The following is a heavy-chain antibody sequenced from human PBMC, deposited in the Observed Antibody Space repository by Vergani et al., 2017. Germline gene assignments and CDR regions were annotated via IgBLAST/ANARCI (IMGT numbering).Heavy chain of an antibody. Sequence: QLQLQESGPGLVKPSETLSLSCRVSGDSISRSHYYWGFIRQPPGKGLEWIGSISSSGSPYYNPTLKSRLAFSVDTSNYLFSLRLKSVSATDTGMYYCARPVGPSAIADGYHVWGQGTMVTVS. CDR2: ISSSGSP. V-gene: IGHV4-39*02. J-gene: IGHJ3*01. CDR1: GDSISRSHYY. D-gene: IGHD3-10*01. CDR3: ARPVGPSAIADGYHV.